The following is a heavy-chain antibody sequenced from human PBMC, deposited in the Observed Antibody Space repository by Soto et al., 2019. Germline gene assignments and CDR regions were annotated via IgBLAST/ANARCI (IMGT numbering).Heavy chain of an antibody. J-gene: IGHJ3*02. CDR1: GYTFSNYG. CDR2: ISAARGNT. CDR3: ARDPFITGRRDAFDI. D-gene: IGHD1-20*01. Sequence: QIQLVQSRVEVKNPGASVTVSCKSSGYTFSNYGISWVRQAPGQGLEWMGWISAARGNTDYSKKFQGRVTMTTDTSTSTVYMELSSLRSDDTAVYYCARDPFITGRRDAFDIWGQGTMVTVTS. V-gene: IGHV1-18*04.